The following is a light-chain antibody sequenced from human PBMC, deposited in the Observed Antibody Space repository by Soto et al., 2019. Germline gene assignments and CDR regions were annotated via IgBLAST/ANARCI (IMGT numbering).Light chain of an antibody. CDR3: TLYSRYRVLV. J-gene: IGLJ3*02. CDR2: EVS. CDR1: SSDIGGYKY. Sequence: SVLTQPASVSGSLGQSITISCTGTSSDIGGYKYVSWYQQHPGKAPKLIIFEVSNRPSGVSDRFSGSNSGNTASLTISGLQAEDEADYYCTLYSRYRVLVFGGGTKVTVL. V-gene: IGLV2-14*01.